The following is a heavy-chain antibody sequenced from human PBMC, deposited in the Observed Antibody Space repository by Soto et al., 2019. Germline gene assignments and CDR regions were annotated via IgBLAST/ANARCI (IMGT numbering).Heavy chain of an antibody. V-gene: IGHV3-33*01. CDR2: IWFDGSKP. CDR1: GFTFSSRG. D-gene: IGHD6-19*01. Sequence: PGGSLRLSCAASGFTFSSRGMHWVRQAPGKGLEWVALIWFDGSKPDYADSVKGRFTISRDNSKNTLSLQMNSLRVDDTAVYFCARDTWLQGQITSLDYWGQGTLVTVSS. CDR3: ARDTWLQGQITSLDY. J-gene: IGHJ4*02.